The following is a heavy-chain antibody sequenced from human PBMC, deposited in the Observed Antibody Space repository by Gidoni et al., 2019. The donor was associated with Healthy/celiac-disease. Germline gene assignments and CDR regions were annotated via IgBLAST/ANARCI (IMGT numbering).Heavy chain of an antibody. CDR2: IYHSGST. V-gene: IGHV4-38-2*01. J-gene: IGHJ4*02. CDR3: ARGRPHSTYYDLWSGYSTFDY. CDR1: GYSISSGYY. Sequence: QVQLQESGPGLVKPSATLSLTCAVSGYSISSGYYWGWIRQPPGKGLEWSGSIYHSGSTYYNPSIKSRVTIAVDTSKNQFSLKLSSVTAADTAVYYCARGRPHSTYYDLWSGYSTFDYWGQGTLVTVSS. D-gene: IGHD3-3*01.